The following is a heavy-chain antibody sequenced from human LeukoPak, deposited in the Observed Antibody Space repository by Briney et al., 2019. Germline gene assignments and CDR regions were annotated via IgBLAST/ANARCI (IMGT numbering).Heavy chain of an antibody. V-gene: IGHV3-49*03. CDR2: IRSKAYGGTT. CDR3: TRYTMVRGSDY. Sequence: GRSLRLSCTASGFTFGDYAMSWFRQAPGKGLEWVGFIRSKAYGGTTEYAASVKGRFTISRDDSKSIAYLQMNSLKTEDTAVYYCTRYTMVRGSDYWGQGTLVTVSS. D-gene: IGHD3-10*01. J-gene: IGHJ4*02. CDR1: GFTFGDYA.